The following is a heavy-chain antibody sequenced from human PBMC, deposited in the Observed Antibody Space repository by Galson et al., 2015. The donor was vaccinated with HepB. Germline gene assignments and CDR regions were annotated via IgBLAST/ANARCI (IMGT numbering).Heavy chain of an antibody. J-gene: IGHJ4*02. Sequence: SVKVSCKASGGTFNSYAISWVRQAPGQGLEWMGGIIPIFGTANYAQKFQGRVTITADESTSTAYMELSSLRSEDTAVYYCASPNVYRGSSGYFDYWGQGTLVTVSS. D-gene: IGHD6-19*01. CDR2: IIPIFGTA. CDR3: ASPNVYRGSSGYFDY. V-gene: IGHV1-69*13. CDR1: GGTFNSYA.